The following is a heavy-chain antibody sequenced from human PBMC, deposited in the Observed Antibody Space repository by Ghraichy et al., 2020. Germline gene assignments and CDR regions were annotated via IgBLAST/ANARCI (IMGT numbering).Heavy chain of an antibody. D-gene: IGHD3-9*01. CDR3: ATLHYDILTGYHPDYFDH. V-gene: IGHV3-53*01. CDR2: IYTSDHT. Sequence: GGSLRLSCAVSGFTVSSKFMSWVRQAPGKGLEWVSIIYTSDHTYYADSVKGRFTISRDISNNTVFLQMTRLRVEDTAVYYCATLHYDILTGYHPDYFDHWGQGTLVSVSA. J-gene: IGHJ4*02. CDR1: GFTVSSKF.